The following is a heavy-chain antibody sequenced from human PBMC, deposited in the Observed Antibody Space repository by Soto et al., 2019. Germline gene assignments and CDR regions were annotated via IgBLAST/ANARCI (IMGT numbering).Heavy chain of an antibody. CDR3: ARIRYYYDSSGASLTVYYFDY. V-gene: IGHV2-26*01. CDR2: IFSNDEK. D-gene: IGHD3-22*01. J-gene: IGHJ4*02. CDR1: GFSLSNARMG. Sequence: SGPTLVNPTETLTLTCTVSGFSLSNARMGVSWIRQPPGKALEWLAHIFSNDEKSYSTSLKSRLTISKDTSKSQVVLTMTNMDPVDTATYYCARIRYYYDSSGASLTVYYFDYWGQGTLVTVSS.